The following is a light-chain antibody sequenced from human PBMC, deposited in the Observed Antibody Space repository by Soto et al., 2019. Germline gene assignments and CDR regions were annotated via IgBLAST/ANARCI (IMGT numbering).Light chain of an antibody. CDR1: QGITNN. Sequence: DIQMTQSPSSLSASVGDRVTITCRASQGITNNLAWYQQKPGKVPKLLIYAASTLQSGVPSRFSGSGSGTDFTLTISSLQPEDVATYYCQKYNSVPQTFGQGTRVDIK. V-gene: IGKV1-27*01. CDR2: AAS. J-gene: IGKJ1*01. CDR3: QKYNSVPQT.